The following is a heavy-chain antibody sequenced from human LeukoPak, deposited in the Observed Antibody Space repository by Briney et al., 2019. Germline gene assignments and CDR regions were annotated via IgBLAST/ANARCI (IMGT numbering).Heavy chain of an antibody. CDR1: EFTFSSYA. CDR3: AKGGVDTAMVTVYYYYGMDV. CDR2: ISGSGGST. Sequence: GGSLRLSCAASEFTFSSYAMSWVRQAPGKGLEWVSAISGSGGSTYYADSVKGRLTISRDNSKNTLYLQMNSLRAEDTAVYYCAKGGVDTAMVTVYYYYGMDVWGQGTTVTVSS. D-gene: IGHD5-18*01. J-gene: IGHJ6*02. V-gene: IGHV3-23*01.